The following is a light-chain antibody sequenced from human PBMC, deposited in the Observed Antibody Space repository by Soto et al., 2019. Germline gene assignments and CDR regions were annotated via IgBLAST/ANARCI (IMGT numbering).Light chain of an antibody. V-gene: IGLV2-8*01. J-gene: IGLJ3*02. CDR2: EVS. CDR3: SSYAGRSTVL. Sequence: QSALTQPPSASGSLGQSVTISCTGTSSDVGGYKSVSWYQQHPGKAPKLLIYEVSERPSGVPDRFSGSKSGNTASLTVSGLQAEDEADYYCSSYAGRSTVLFGGGTKLTVL. CDR1: SSDVGGYKS.